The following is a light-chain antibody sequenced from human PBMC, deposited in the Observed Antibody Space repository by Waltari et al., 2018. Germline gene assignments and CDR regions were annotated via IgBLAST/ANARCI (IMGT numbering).Light chain of an antibody. CDR3: QQYDISPLT. Sequence: EIVLTQSPCTLSFSPGERATLSCRASQTVRTTYLAWYQQKPGQAPTLLIYDTSSRATGIPDRFSGSGSGTDFSLTISSLEPEDFAVYYCQQYDISPLTFGGGTKVETK. V-gene: IGKV3-20*01. J-gene: IGKJ4*01. CDR2: DTS. CDR1: QTVRTTY.